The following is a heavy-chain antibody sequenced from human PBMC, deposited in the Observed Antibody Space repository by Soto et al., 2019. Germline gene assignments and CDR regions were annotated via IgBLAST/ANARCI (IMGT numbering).Heavy chain of an antibody. CDR1: GFTFSSYT. CDR2: ISSSSSTI. Sequence: GGSLRLSCAASGFTFSSYTMNWVRQAPGKGLEWVSYISSSSSTIYYADSVKGRFTISRDNARNSLYLQMNSLRAEDKAVYYCARASRMGVLYYYYMDVWGKGTTVTVSS. V-gene: IGHV3-48*01. J-gene: IGHJ6*03. D-gene: IGHD3-16*01. CDR3: ARASRMGVLYYYYMDV.